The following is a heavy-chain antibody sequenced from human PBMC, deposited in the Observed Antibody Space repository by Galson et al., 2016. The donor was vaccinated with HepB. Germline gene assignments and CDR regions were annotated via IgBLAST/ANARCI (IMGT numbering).Heavy chain of an antibody. V-gene: IGHV5-10-1*01. CDR2: IDPSDSYT. D-gene: IGHD3-22*01. CDR1: GYSFTSYW. Sequence: QSGAEVKKPGESLRISCKGSGYSFTSYWISWVRQMPGKGLEWMGRIDPSDSYTNYSPSFQGHVTISADKSISTAYLQWSSLKASDTAMYYCARHRYYYDSSGYYYALGYLGQGTLVTVSS. CDR3: ARHRYYYDSSGYYYALGY. J-gene: IGHJ4*02.